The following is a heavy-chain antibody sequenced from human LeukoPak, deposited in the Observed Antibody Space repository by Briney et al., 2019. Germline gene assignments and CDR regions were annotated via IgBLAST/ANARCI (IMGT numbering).Heavy chain of an antibody. J-gene: IGHJ5*02. CDR1: GFTFSSYG. CDR2: IWYDGSKK. V-gene: IGHV3-30*02. Sequence: GGSLRLSCAAAGFTFSSYGMHWVRQAPGKGLEWVAFIWYDGSKKFYADSVKGQFTISRDNSKNTLYLQMNSLRAEDSAVYSCAKDYGTASNWFDPWGQGTLVTVSS. D-gene: IGHD3-10*01. CDR3: AKDYGTASNWFDP.